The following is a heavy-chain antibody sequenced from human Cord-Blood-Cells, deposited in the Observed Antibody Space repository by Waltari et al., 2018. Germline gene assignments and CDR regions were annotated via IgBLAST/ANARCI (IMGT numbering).Heavy chain of an antibody. J-gene: IGHJ3*02. CDR3: ASMEGSGSYYACDI. V-gene: IGHV4-39*01. CDR2: IYYSGST. CDR1: GGSISSSSYY. Sequence: QLQLQESGPGLVKPSETLSLTCTVSGGSISSSSYYWGWIRQPPGKGLEWIGSIYYSGSTYYSPSLKSRVTITVDTAKNQFSLKLSSVTAADTAVYYCASMEGSGSYYACDIWGQGTMVTVSS. D-gene: IGHD3-10*01.